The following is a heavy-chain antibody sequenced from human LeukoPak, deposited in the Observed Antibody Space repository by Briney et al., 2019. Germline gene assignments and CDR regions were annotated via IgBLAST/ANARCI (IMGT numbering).Heavy chain of an antibody. CDR1: GFTFTDYF. J-gene: IGHJ4*02. CDR3: AREARDLRNGVDY. CDR2: IKHNGGEK. V-gene: IGHV3-7*01. D-gene: IGHD2-8*01. Sequence: GGSLRLSCVASGFTFTDYFMSWVRQAPGKGLEWVASIKHNGGEKYYVDSVKGRFTISRDNAKNSLYLEMSSLRVEDTAVYYCAREARDLRNGVDYWGQGTLVTVSS.